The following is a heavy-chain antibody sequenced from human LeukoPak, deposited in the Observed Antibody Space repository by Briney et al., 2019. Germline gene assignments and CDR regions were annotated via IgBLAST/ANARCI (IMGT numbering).Heavy chain of an antibody. D-gene: IGHD3-10*01. CDR3: AREWELLPWD. CDR1: GFTFSTYG. J-gene: IGHJ4*02. Sequence: QPGGTLRLSCEASGFTFSTYGTSWVRQAPGKGLVWVSRINSDGSSTSYADSVKGRFTISRDNAKNTLYLQMNSLRAEDTAVYYCAREWELLPWDWGQGTLVTVSS. CDR2: INSDGSST. V-gene: IGHV3-74*01.